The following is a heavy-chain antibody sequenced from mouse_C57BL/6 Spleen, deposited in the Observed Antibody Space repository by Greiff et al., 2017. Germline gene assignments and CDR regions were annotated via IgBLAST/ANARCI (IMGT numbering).Heavy chain of an antibody. CDR1: GYTFTSYW. CDR3: ARDDYDEGFDY. CDR2: IDPSDSET. D-gene: IGHD2-4*01. V-gene: IGHV1-52*01. J-gene: IGHJ2*01. Sequence: QVQLQQPGAELVRPGSSVKLSCKASGYTFTSYWMHWVKQRPIQGLEWIGNIDPSDSETHYNQKFKDKATLTVDKSSSTAYMQLSSLTSEDSAVYYCARDDYDEGFDYWGQGTTLTVSS.